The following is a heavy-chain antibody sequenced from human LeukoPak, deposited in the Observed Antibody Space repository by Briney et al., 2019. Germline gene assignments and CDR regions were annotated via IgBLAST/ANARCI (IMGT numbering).Heavy chain of an antibody. CDR1: GFTFSSYW. D-gene: IGHD7-27*01. Sequence: LRLSCAASGFTFSSYWMSWVRQAPGKGLEWLARIDWDDDKYYSTSLKTRLTISKDTSKNQVVLTMTNMDPEDTATYYCARIRTNWGSDYWGQGTLVTVSS. J-gene: IGHJ4*02. V-gene: IGHV2-70*11. CDR3: ARIRTNWGSDY. CDR2: IDWDDDK.